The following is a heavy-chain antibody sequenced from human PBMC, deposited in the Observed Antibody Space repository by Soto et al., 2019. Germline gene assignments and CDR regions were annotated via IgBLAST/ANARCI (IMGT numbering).Heavy chain of an antibody. CDR3: ARKKQWLSPFDD. CDR1: GGSITNDDYY. V-gene: IGHV4-31*03. Sequence: QVQLQESGPGLVKPSQTLSLTCTVSGGSITNDDYYWNWIRQLPGKGLEWIGYIHNSGTTDYNPSLKSRVTISVDTSKSQFSLKLSSVTAADTAVYFCARKKQWLSPFDDWGQGTLVTVSS. D-gene: IGHD6-19*01. J-gene: IGHJ4*02. CDR2: IHNSGTT.